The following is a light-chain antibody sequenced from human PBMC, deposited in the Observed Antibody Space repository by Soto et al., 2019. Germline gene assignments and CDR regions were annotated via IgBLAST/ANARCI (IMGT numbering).Light chain of an antibody. CDR3: QQYDRLPIT. V-gene: IGKV1-33*01. J-gene: IGKJ5*01. CDR2: DAA. Sequence: QMNQSPSSLSASVGDRVTITCQASQDIGNFLTWYQQKPGRAPVLLIYDAANLATGVPPRFSGSGSGRDFTLTISSLQPEDIAAYYCQQYDRLPITFGQGTRLEIK. CDR1: QDIGNF.